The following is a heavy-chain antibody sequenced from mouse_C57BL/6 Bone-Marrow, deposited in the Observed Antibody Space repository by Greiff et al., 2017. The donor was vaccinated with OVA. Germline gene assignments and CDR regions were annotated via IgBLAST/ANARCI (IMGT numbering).Heavy chain of an antibody. CDR2: IRNKANNHAT. Sequence: EVKVEESGGGLVQPGGSMKLSCAASGFTFSDAWMDWVRQSPEKGLEWVAEIRNKANNHATYYAESVKGRFTISRDDSKSIVYLQMNSLRAEDTGIYYCTRSDGYFPYAMDYWGQGASVTVSS. V-gene: IGHV6-6*01. CDR3: TRSDGYFPYAMDY. J-gene: IGHJ4*01. CDR1: GFTFSDAW. D-gene: IGHD2-3*01.